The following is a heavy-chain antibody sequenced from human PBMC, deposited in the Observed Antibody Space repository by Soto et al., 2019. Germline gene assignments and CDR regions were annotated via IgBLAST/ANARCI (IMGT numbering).Heavy chain of an antibody. J-gene: IGHJ6*02. CDR3: ASPHPGVVVVPAAIPYYGMDV. D-gene: IGHD2-2*01. CDR2: IIPIFGTA. V-gene: IGHV1-69*13. CDR1: GGTFSSYA. Sequence: SVKVSCKASGGTFSSYAISWVRQAPGQGLEWMGGIIPIFGTANYAQKFQGRVTITADESTSTAYMELSSLRSEDTAVYYCASPHPGVVVVPAAIPYYGMDVWGQGTTVTVS.